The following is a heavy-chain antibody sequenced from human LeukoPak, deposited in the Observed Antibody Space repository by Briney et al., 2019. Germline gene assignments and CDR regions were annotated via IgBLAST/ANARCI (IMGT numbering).Heavy chain of an antibody. Sequence: SETLSLTCTVSGGSISSYYWSWIRQPPGKGLEWIGYIYYSGSTNYNPSLKSRVTISVDTSKNQFSLKLSSVTAADTAVYYCARGLVGATLDYWGQGTLVTVSS. CDR3: ARGLVGATLDY. CDR2: IYYSGST. D-gene: IGHD1-26*01. J-gene: IGHJ4*02. CDR1: GGSISSYY. V-gene: IGHV4-59*08.